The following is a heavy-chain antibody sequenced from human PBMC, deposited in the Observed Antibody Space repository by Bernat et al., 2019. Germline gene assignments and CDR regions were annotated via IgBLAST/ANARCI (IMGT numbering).Heavy chain of an antibody. CDR1: GFTFRNYG. CDR2: TRYDGDNK. J-gene: IGHJ6*02. V-gene: IGHV3-30*02. CDR3: AKDGSRGIQLGEFGTLGMDV. D-gene: IGHD3-16*01. Sequence: QVQLVESGGGVVQPGGSLRLSCAASGFTFRNYGMHWVRQTPTKGLEWVAFTRYDGDNKYYLDSVKGRFTISRDNSKNTLYLQMNSLRTEDKAVYYCAKDGSRGIQLGEFGTLGMDVWGQGTTVTVSS.